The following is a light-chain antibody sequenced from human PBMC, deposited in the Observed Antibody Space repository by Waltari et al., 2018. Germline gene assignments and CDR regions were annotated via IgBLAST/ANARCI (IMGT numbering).Light chain of an antibody. V-gene: IGKV3-20*01. J-gene: IGKJ5*01. CDR1: ESISRTY. CDR3: QQYGTLPST. CDR2: GTF. Sequence: EIVLTQSPGTLYLSPGERATLSCRASESISRTYLAWYQHKPGQSPRLLIFGTFSRAAGIPDRFSGSGSGTDFTLIISRLEPEDFAVYFCQQYGTLPSTFGQGTRLQIK.